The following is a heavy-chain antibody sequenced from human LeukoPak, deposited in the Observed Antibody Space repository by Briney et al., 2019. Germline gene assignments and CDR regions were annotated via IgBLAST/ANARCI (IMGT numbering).Heavy chain of an antibody. CDR1: GGSIRSSYYY. J-gene: IGHJ4*02. V-gene: IGHV4-61*05. D-gene: IGHD1-14*01. Sequence: SETLSLTCTVSGGSIRSSYYYWGWIRQPPGKGLEWIGYIYYSGSTNYNPSLKSRVTISVDTSKNQFSLKLSSVTAADTAVYYCARRNRSALDYWGQGTLVTVSS. CDR2: IYYSGST. CDR3: ARRNRSALDY.